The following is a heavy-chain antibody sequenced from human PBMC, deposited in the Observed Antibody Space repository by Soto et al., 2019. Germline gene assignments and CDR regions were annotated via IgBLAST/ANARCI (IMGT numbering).Heavy chain of an antibody. D-gene: IGHD2-2*02. Sequence: QVQLQESGPGLVKPSQTLSLTCTVSGGSISNAAYYWSWIRQHPGTGREWIGYISHRGSTYYNPSLTGRVVFSVDTSKNQFSLSLTSVTAADTAVYYCAREYTYGSDFFDCWGQGALVTVSS. CDR1: GGSISNAAYY. J-gene: IGHJ4*02. V-gene: IGHV4-31*03. CDR3: AREYTYGSDFFDC. CDR2: ISHRGST.